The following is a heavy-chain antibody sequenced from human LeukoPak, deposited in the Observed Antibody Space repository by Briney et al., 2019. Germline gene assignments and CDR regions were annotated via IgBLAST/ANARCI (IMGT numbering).Heavy chain of an antibody. J-gene: IGHJ4*02. V-gene: IGHV3-23*01. CDR3: AKERACYTNPYYFDY. D-gene: IGHD3-16*02. CDR2: ISGSGANT. Sequence: GGSLRLSCPASGFTLSTYAMSWVRQAPGRGLEWVSTISGSGANTYYADSVRGRFTISRDNSKNTLYLHMNSLRADDTAVYYCAKERACYTNPYYFDYWGEGTLVTVSS. CDR1: GFTLSTYA.